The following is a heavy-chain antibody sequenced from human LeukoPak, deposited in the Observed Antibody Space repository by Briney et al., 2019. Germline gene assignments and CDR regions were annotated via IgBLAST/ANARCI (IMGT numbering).Heavy chain of an antibody. Sequence: SETLSLTCTVSGASFSAYWWSWVRQPPGKGLEWIGEINHSGNANYNPSLKSRVTISVDTSKNQFSLKLSSVTASDTAVYYCSSTNFCLEYWGLGSLVTVSS. J-gene: IGHJ4*02. V-gene: IGHV4-34*01. D-gene: IGHD2-2*01. CDR1: GASFSAYW. CDR2: INHSGNA. CDR3: SSTNFCLEY.